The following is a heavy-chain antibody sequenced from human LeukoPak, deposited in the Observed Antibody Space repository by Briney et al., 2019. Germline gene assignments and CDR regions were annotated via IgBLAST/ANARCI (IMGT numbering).Heavy chain of an antibody. V-gene: IGHV1-69*13. D-gene: IGHD4-23*01. J-gene: IGHJ4*02. CDR1: GGTFSSYA. Sequence: ASVKVSCKASGGTFSSYAISWVRQAPGQGLEWMGGIIPIFGTANYAQKFQGRVTITADESTSTAYMELSSLRSEDTAVYYCASHLRNGGNTSPLDYWGQGTLVTVSS. CDR2: IIPIFGTA. CDR3: ASHLRNGGNTSPLDY.